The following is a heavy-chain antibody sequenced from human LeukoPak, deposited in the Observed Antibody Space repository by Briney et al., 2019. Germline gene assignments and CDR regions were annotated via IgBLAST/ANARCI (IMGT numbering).Heavy chain of an antibody. CDR2: IYTSGST. J-gene: IGHJ6*03. CDR1: GGSISSYY. D-gene: IGHD6-19*01. V-gene: IGHV4-4*07. CDR3: ARDSSGWYVNSYYYYMDV. Sequence: SETLSPTCTVSGGSISSYYWSWIRQPAGKGLEWIGRIYTSGSTNYNPSLKSRVTMSVDTSKNQFSLKLSSVTAADTAVYYCARDSSGWYVNSYYYYMDVWGKGTTVTVSS.